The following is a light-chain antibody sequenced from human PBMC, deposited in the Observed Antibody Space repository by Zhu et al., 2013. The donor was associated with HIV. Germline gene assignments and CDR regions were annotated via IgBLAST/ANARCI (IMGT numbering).Light chain of an antibody. J-gene: IGLJ3*02. Sequence: QSALTQPRSVSGSPGQSVTISCTGTSSDVGEYNYVSWYQQHPGKAPKVMIYDVSKRPSGVPDRFSGSKSGNTASLTISGLQAEDEADYYCCSYAAFSNFYWVFGGGTKLTVL. CDR1: SSDVGEYNY. CDR3: CSYAAFSNFYWV. CDR2: DVS. V-gene: IGLV2-11*01.